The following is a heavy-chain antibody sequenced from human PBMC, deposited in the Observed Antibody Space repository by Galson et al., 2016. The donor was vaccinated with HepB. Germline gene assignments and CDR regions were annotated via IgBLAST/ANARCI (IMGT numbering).Heavy chain of an antibody. Sequence: SLRLSCAASGFTLSSFWMHWVRQAPGKGLVWVSRINSDGSSTGYADSVKGRFVISRDNFKNTLYLQLNSLRTDDTATYYCAKGVVRFLEWISYGGYYMDIWGKGTTVTVSS. CDR1: GFTLSSFW. CDR2: INSDGSST. CDR3: AKGVVRFLEWISYGGYYMDI. J-gene: IGHJ6*03. D-gene: IGHD3-3*01. V-gene: IGHV3-74*01.